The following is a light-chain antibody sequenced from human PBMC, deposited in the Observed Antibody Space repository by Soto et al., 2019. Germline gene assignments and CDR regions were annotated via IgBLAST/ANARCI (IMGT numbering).Light chain of an antibody. CDR1: QGIRND. Sequence: AIQMTQSPSSLSASVGDRVTITCRASQGIRNDLAWYQQKPGQAPKLLLYAASSLQGGVPSRFSGSGSGTDFNLPISSLQPEDFATYYCLQDYGYPRTFGQGTKVEIK. CDR3: LQDYGYPRT. V-gene: IGKV1-6*01. CDR2: AAS. J-gene: IGKJ1*01.